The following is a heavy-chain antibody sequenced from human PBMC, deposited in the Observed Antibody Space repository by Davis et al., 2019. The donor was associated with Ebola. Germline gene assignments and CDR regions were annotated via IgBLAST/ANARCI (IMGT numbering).Heavy chain of an antibody. CDR3: AKGGDYFDY. Sequence: SETLSLTCAVYGGSFSGYYWSWIRQPPGKGLEWIGEINHSGSTNYNPSLKSRVTISVDTSKNQFSLKLSSVTAADTAVYYCAKGGDYFDYWGQGTLVTVSS. J-gene: IGHJ4*02. CDR1: GGSFSGYY. CDR2: INHSGST. V-gene: IGHV4-34*01.